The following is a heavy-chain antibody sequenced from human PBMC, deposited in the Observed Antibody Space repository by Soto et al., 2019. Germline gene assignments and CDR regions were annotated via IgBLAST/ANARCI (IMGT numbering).Heavy chain of an antibody. D-gene: IGHD6-6*01. Sequence: EVQLVESGGGLVKPGGSLRLSCAASGFTFSSYSMNWVRQAPGKGLEWVSSISSSSFSINYADSVKGRFSISRDNVQNSLHLQMYNLRAEDTAVYYCARNESSNIYGMDVWGQGTTVTVSS. V-gene: IGHV3-21*01. CDR3: ARNESSNIYGMDV. J-gene: IGHJ6*02. CDR2: ISSSSFSI. CDR1: GFTFSSYS.